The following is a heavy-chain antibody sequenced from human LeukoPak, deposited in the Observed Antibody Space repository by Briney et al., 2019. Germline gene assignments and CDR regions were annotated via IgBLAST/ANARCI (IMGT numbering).Heavy chain of an antibody. J-gene: IGHJ5*02. CDR3: ARGLLFPWFDP. CDR1: DDSIRSYY. Sequence: SETLSLTCSVSDDSIRSYYWSWIRQPPGKGLEWIGYIYYSGSTNYNPSLKSRVTISVDTSKNQFSLKLSSVTAADTAVYYCARGLLFPWFDPWGQGTLVTVSS. D-gene: IGHD2-21*02. CDR2: IYYSGST. V-gene: IGHV4-59*01.